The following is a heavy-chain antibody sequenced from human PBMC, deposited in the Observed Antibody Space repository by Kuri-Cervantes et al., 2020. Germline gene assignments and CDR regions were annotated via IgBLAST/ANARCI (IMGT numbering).Heavy chain of an antibody. V-gene: IGHV3-48*01. Sequence: GESLKISCTASGFTLGGYGMHWVRQAPGKGLEWVSYISGSSGTIYYADSVKGRFTISRDNAKNSLYLQMNSLRAEDTAVYYCTRDLGYWGQGTLVTVSS. D-gene: IGHD7-27*01. J-gene: IGHJ4*02. CDR3: TRDLGY. CDR1: GFTLGGYG. CDR2: ISGSSGTI.